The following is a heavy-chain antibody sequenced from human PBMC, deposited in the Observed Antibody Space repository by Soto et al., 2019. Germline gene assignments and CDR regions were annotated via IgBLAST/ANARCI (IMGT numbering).Heavy chain of an antibody. J-gene: IGHJ5*02. CDR2: IIPIRGIA. V-gene: IGHV1-69*02. CDR1: GGTFSSYT. Sequence: QVQLVQSGAEVKKPGSSVKVSCKASGGTFSSYTISWVRQAPGQGLEWMGRIIPIRGIANYAQKFQGRVTITADKATSTAYRELSSLRSEHTAVYYCAGRAGSNWFDPWGQGTLVTVSS. CDR3: AGRAGSNWFDP. D-gene: IGHD3-10*01.